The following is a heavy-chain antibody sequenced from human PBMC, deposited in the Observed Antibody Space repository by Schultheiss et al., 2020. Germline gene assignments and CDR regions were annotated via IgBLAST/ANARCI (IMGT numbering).Heavy chain of an antibody. CDR1: GYSFTNYW. V-gene: IGHV5-51*01. CDR2: IYPGDSDT. Sequence: GGSLRLSCKGSGYSFTNYWIGWVRQMPGKGLEWMGIIYPGDSDTKYSPSFQGQVTISADKSISTAYLQWSSLKASDTGMYYCARPRGYYYYGMDVWGQGTTVTVSS. J-gene: IGHJ6*02. CDR3: ARPRGYYYYGMDV.